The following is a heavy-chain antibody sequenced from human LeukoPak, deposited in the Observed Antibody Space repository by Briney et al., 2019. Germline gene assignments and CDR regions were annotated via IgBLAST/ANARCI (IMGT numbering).Heavy chain of an antibody. CDR2: IYYSGST. CDR3: ASARYYYDSSGYHNWFDP. V-gene: IGHV4-39*07. Sequence: SETLSLTCTVSGGSISSSSYYWGWIRQPPGKGLEWIGSIYYSGSTYYSPSLKSRVTISVDTSKNQFSLKLSSVTAADTAAYYCASARYYYDSSGYHNWFDPWGQGTLVTVSS. D-gene: IGHD3-22*01. J-gene: IGHJ5*02. CDR1: GGSISSSSYY.